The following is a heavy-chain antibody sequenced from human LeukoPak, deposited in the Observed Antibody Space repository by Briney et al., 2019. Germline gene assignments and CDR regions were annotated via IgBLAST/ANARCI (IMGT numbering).Heavy chain of an antibody. D-gene: IGHD6-19*01. CDR1: GGSISSSSYS. CDR3: STTIRGWYGVGDY. Sequence: SETLSLTCTVSGGSISSSSYSWGWIRQPPGKGLEYVGSSSYSGSTYYNPSLKSRVTISVDTSKNQFSLNLNSVTAADTAVYYCSTTIRGWYGVGDYWGQGVLVTVSS. CDR2: SSYSGST. J-gene: IGHJ4*02. V-gene: IGHV4-39*01.